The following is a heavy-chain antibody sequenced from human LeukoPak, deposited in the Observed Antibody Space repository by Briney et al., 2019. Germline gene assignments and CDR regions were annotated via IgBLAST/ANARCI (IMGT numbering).Heavy chain of an antibody. J-gene: IGHJ4*02. CDR2: IKQDGSEK. V-gene: IGHV3-7*01. D-gene: IGHD3-9*01. CDR3: ARTGTYYDILTGYTRLFDY. Sequence: PGGSLRLSCAASGFTFSSYWMSWVRQAPGKGLEWVANIKQDGSEKYYVDSVKGRFTISRDNAKNSLYLQMNSLRAEGTAVYYCARTGTYYDILTGYTRLFDYWGQGTLVTVSS. CDR1: GFTFSSYW.